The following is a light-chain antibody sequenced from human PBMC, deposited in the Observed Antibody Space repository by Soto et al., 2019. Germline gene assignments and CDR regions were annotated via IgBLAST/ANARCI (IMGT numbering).Light chain of an antibody. V-gene: IGKV2-28*01. Sequence: DIVMTQSPLSLPVTPGEPASISCRSSQSLLHSNGYNYLDWYLQKPGQSPQLLIYLGSNRASGVPDRFSGSGSGTEFSLTITSLQPDDSAMYYCQQYNGYSWTFGRGTKVDIK. CDR3: QQYNGYSWT. J-gene: IGKJ1*01. CDR1: QSLLHSNGYNY. CDR2: LGS.